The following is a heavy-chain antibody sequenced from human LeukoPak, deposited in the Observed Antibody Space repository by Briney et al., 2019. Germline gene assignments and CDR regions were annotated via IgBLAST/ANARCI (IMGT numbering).Heavy chain of an antibody. CDR1: GYSFTTYW. J-gene: IGHJ4*02. Sequence: GESLKISCQGSGYSFTTYWIGWVRQMPGKGLEWMGIIYPSDSDTKYSPSFQGQVTISADKSTSTAYLQWSSLKASDTAMYYCARGYYFDYWGQGTLVTVSS. D-gene: IGHD3-22*01. V-gene: IGHV5-51*01. CDR2: IYPSDSDT. CDR3: ARGYYFDY.